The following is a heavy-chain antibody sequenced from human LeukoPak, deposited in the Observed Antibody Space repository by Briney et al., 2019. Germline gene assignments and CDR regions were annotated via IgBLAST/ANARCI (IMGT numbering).Heavy chain of an antibody. J-gene: IGHJ4*02. CDR3: AKWGDYDILTGYYDSDY. V-gene: IGHV3-23*01. CDR2: ITGSDDIT. CDR1: GFISSNYA. D-gene: IGHD3-9*01. Sequence: GGSLRLSCAASGFISSNYAMSWVRQAPGKGLEWVSAITGSDDITYYADSVKGRFTISRDNSKNTLYLQVNSLRAEDTAIYYCAKWGDYDILTGYYDSDYWGQGTLATVSS.